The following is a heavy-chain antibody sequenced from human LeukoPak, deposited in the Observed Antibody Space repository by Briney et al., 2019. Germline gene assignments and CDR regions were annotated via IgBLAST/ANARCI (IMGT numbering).Heavy chain of an antibody. Sequence: ASVKVSCKASGGTFSSYAISWVQQAPGQGLEWMGRIIPILGIANYAQKFQGRVTITADKSTSTAYMELSSLRSEDTAVYYCARGRERWENFDYWGQGTLVTVSS. J-gene: IGHJ4*02. CDR2: IIPILGIA. CDR1: GGTFSSYA. CDR3: ARGRERWENFDY. D-gene: IGHD1-1*01. V-gene: IGHV1-69*04.